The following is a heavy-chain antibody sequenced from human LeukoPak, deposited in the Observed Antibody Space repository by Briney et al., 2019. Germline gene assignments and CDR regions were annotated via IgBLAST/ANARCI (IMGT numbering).Heavy chain of an antibody. CDR1: GGSISSSSYY. V-gene: IGHV4-39*01. Sequence: PSETLSLTCTVSGGSISSSSYYWGWIRQPPGKGLEWIGSIYYSGSTYYNPSLKSRVTISVDTSKNQFSLKLSSVTAADTAVYYCASGPSRWGAAASVANSWFDPWGQGTLVTVSS. J-gene: IGHJ5*02. CDR3: ASGPSRWGAAASVANSWFDP. CDR2: IYYSGST. D-gene: IGHD6-13*01.